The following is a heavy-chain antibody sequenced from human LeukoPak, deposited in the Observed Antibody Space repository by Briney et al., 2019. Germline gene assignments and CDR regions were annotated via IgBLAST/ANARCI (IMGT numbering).Heavy chain of an antibody. D-gene: IGHD4-23*01. V-gene: IGHV3-48*04. CDR3: ARGRWSHSWFDP. Sequence: GGSLRLSCAASGFTFSSYSMNWVRQAPGKGLEWVSYISSSSSIIYYADSVKGQFTISRDNAKNSLYLQMNSLRVEDTAVYYCARGRWSHSWFDPWGQGTLVTVSS. CDR1: GFTFSSYS. J-gene: IGHJ5*02. CDR2: ISSSSSII.